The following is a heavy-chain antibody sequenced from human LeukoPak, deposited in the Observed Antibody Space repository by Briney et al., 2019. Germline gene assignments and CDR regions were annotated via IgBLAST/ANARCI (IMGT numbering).Heavy chain of an antibody. V-gene: IGHV3-23*01. D-gene: IGHD1-26*01. CDR1: GFTFSSYA. CDR2: ISGSGGST. Sequence: GGSLRLSCAASGFTFSSYAMSWVRQAPGKGLEWVSAISGSGGSTYYADSVKGRFTISRDNSKNTLYLQMNSLRAEDTAVYYCTKIGSGSYYPDYWGRGTLVTVSS. CDR3: TKIGSGSYYPDY. J-gene: IGHJ4*02.